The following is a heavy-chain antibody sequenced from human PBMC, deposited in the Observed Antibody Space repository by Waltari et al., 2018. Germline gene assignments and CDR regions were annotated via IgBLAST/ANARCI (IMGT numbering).Heavy chain of an antibody. D-gene: IGHD2-2*01. CDR1: GYTFTGYY. J-gene: IGHJ5*02. CDR3: AREACSSTSCYYWFDP. CDR2: INPNIGGT. Sequence: QVQLVQSGAEVKKPGASVKVSCKASGYTFTGYYMHWVRQAPGQGLEWMGWINPNIGGTNYAQKFQGRVTMTRDTSISTAYMELSRLRSDDTAVYYCAREACSSTSCYYWFDPWGQGTLVTVSS. V-gene: IGHV1-2*02.